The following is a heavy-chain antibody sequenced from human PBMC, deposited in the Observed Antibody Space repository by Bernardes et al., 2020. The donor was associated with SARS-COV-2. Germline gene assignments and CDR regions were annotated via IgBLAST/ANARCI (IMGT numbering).Heavy chain of an antibody. Sequence: GGSLRLSCAASGFTFSSYWMSWVRQAPGKGLEWVSGINWNGGSTGYADSVKGRFTISRDNAKNSLYLQMNSLRAEDTALYHCARGDFWSGPPKWGQGTLVTVSS. V-gene: IGHV3-20*01. D-gene: IGHD3-3*01. CDR3: ARGDFWSGPPK. CDR2: INWNGGST. J-gene: IGHJ4*02. CDR1: GFTFSSYW.